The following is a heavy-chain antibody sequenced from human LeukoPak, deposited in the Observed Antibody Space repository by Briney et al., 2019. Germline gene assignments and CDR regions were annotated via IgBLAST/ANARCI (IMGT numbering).Heavy chain of an antibody. V-gene: IGHV4-31*03. J-gene: IGHJ4*02. Sequence: PSQTLSLTCTVSGGSISSGGYYWAWIRQYPGKGLEWIGYIYYSGTTYYNPSLQSRVTISGDTSKNQYSLKLSSVTAADTAVYYCARTAGWSYRFDYWRQGPLVTVSS. CDR2: IYYSGTT. CDR1: GGSISSGGYY. D-gene: IGHD3-16*02. CDR3: ARTAGWSYRFDY.